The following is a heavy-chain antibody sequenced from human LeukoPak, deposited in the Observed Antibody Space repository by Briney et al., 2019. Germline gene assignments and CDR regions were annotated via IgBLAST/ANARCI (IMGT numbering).Heavy chain of an antibody. CDR2: IYYSGST. J-gene: IGHJ4*02. CDR3: AESSGWSTPTN. CDR1: GGSISSSSYS. Sequence: SETLSLTCTVSGGSISSSSYSWGWIRQPPGQGLEWIGSIYYSGSTYYNPSLKSRVTISVDTSKNQFSLKPSSVTAADTAVYYCAESSGWSTPTNWGQGTLVTVSS. D-gene: IGHD6-19*01. V-gene: IGHV4-39*01.